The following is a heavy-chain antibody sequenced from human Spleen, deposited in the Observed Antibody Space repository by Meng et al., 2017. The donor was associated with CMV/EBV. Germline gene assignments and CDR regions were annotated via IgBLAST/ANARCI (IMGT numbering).Heavy chain of an antibody. D-gene: IGHD3-10*02. V-gene: IGHV3-23*01. CDR1: GFTVNSNY. Sequence: GESLKISCAASGFTVNSNYMSWVRQAPGKGLEWVSEISSSGTRTFYADSVKGRFTISRDNSKNTVYLQMNSLRAEDTAVYFCAKDTMSESGNYWGQGTLVTVSS. CDR3: AKDTMSESGNY. J-gene: IGHJ4*02. CDR2: ISSSGTRT.